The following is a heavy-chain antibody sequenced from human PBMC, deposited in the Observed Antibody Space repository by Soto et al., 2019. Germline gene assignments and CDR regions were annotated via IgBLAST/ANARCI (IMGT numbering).Heavy chain of an antibody. V-gene: IGHV3-23*01. D-gene: IGHD3-22*01. Sequence: WGSLILSCVASGFTFTFYAMAWVRQAPGKGLEWVATVSGSGGGTYYADSVKGRFTISRDNSKNTLYLQMNSLTAEDTAVYYCAKDYPAPYDSTGYFDYWGQGTLVTVSS. CDR3: AKDYPAPYDSTGYFDY. J-gene: IGHJ4*02. CDR2: VSGSGGGT. CDR1: GFTFTFYA.